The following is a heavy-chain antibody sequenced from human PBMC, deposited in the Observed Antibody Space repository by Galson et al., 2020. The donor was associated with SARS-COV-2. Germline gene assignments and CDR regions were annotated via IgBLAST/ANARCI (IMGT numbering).Heavy chain of an antibody. CDR3: TKLPNGPFGVVSTDAFDV. CDR1: GFTFSKYA. V-gene: IGHV3-23*01. D-gene: IGHD3-3*01. Sequence: TGGSLRLSCAVSGFTFSKYAMSWVRQAPGKGLEWVSLISGTLSGSDGDTSYADSVKGRFTISRDNSKNTLFLQVSNLRAEDTAVYYCTKLPNGPFGVVSTDAFDVWGQGTMLTVSS. J-gene: IGHJ3*01. CDR2: ISGTLSGSDGDT.